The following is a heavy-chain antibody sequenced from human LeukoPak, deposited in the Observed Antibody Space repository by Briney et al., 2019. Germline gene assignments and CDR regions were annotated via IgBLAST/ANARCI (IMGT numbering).Heavy chain of an antibody. V-gene: IGHV3-49*04. J-gene: IGHJ4*02. CDR3: TSQRITIFGVVTQFDY. CDR2: IRSKAYGGTP. CDR1: GFTFGDYA. D-gene: IGHD3-3*01. Sequence: GGSLRLSCTASGFTFGDYAMSWVRQAPGKGLEWVAFIRSKAYGGTPEYAASVKGRFTISRDDSKSIACLQVNSLKTEDTAVYYCTSQRITIFGVVTQFDYWGQGTLLTVSS.